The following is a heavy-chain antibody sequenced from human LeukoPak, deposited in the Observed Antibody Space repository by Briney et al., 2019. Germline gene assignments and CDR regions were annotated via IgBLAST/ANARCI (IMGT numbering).Heavy chain of an antibody. CDR2: IWYDGRNK. Sequence: PGGSLSLSCAASGFTFNSFGMHWVRQAPGKGREWGAVIWYDGRNKYCADSVKARFTISRDNSKNTLYLQKNSLRAEDTAVYYCARGGGKMGPTTVTTLDYWGQETLLTVSS. J-gene: IGHJ4*02. D-gene: IGHD4-11*01. CDR1: GFTFNSFG. V-gene: IGHV3-33*01. CDR3: ARGGGKMGPTTVTTLDY.